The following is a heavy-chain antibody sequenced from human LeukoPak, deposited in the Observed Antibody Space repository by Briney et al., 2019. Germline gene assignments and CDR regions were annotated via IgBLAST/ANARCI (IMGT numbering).Heavy chain of an antibody. CDR1: GFTFSSYA. V-gene: IGHV3-23*01. CDR2: ISGSGGST. CDR3: AKELRYFDWPSSYYYYYYGMDV. J-gene: IGHJ6*02. Sequence: GGSLRLSCAVSGFTFSSYAMSWVRQAPGKGLEWVSAISGSGGSTYYADSVKGRFTISRDNSKNTLYLQMNSLRAEDTAVYYCAKELRYFDWPSSYYYYYYGMDVWGQGTTVTVSS. D-gene: IGHD3-9*01.